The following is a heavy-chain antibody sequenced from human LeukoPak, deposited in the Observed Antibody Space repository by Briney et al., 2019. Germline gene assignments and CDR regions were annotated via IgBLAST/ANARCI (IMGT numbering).Heavy chain of an antibody. Sequence: SETLSLTCAVYGGSFSGYYWSWIRQPPGKGLEWIGEINHSGSTNYNPSLKSRVTISVDTSKNQFSLKLSSVTAADTAAYYCAREMVATTYYFDYWGQGTLVTVSS. CDR1: GGSFSGYY. V-gene: IGHV4-34*01. D-gene: IGHD5-12*01. J-gene: IGHJ4*02. CDR3: AREMVATTYYFDY. CDR2: INHSGST.